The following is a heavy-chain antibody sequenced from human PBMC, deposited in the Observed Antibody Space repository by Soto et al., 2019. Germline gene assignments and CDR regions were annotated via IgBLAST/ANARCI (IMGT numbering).Heavy chain of an antibody. CDR3: ARRDSAGYYRFFGS. CDR1: GGSLSPNP. V-gene: IGHV1-69*06. J-gene: IGHJ4*02. D-gene: IGHD3-9*01. CDR2: TGSGTGPG. Sequence: QVQLVQSGTEVKKPGSSVKVSCKASGGSLSPNPISWVRQAPGQGLEWMGGTGSGTGPGNHAQKFPGSLTVTADKSPIAVNMELNDLSSEVTAVYHCARRDSAGYYRFFGSCGQGPLLTVSS.